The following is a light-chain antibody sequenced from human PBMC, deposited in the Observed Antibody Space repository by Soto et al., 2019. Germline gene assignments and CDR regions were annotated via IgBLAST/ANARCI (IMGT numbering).Light chain of an antibody. J-gene: IGKJ4*01. V-gene: IGKV3-15*01. Sequence: EKVMTQSPAALSVSPGERATLSCRASQSVNSNLAWYQRKPGQAPRLLLYGASTRATGIPARFSGSASGTEFTLTISSLQSEDSAVYYCQQYNDWPLTFGGGTKVDNK. CDR1: QSVNSN. CDR2: GAS. CDR3: QQYNDWPLT.